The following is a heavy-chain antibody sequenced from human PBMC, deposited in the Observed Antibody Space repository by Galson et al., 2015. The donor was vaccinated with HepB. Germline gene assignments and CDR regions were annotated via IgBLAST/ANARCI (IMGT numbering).Heavy chain of an antibody. CDR3: ARDLRYYDSSGYYYFDY. D-gene: IGHD3-22*01. J-gene: IGHJ4*02. CDR1: GGTFSSYA. CDR2: IIPIFGTA. Sequence: SVKVSCKASGGTFSSYAISWVRQAPGQGLEWMGGIIPIFGTANYAQKFQGRVTITADKSTSTAYMELSSLRSEDTAVYYCARDLRYYDSSGYYYFDYWGQGTLVTVSS. V-gene: IGHV1-69*06.